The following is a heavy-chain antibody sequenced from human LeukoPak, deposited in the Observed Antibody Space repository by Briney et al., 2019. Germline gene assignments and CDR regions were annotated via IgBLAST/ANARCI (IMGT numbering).Heavy chain of an antibody. CDR3: ARDDSGSGSSYGMDV. V-gene: IGHV3-11*01. D-gene: IGHD3-10*01. Sequence: GRSLRLSCTASGFTFGDYGMSWIRQAPGKGLEWVSYISSSGSTIYYADSVKGRFTISRDNAKNSLYLQMNSLRAEDTAVYYCARDDSGSGSSYGMDVWGQGTTVTVSS. CDR1: GFTFGDYG. CDR2: ISSSGSTI. J-gene: IGHJ6*02.